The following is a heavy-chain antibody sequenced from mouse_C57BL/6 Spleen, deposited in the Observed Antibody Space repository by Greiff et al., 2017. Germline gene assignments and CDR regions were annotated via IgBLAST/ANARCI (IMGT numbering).Heavy chain of an antibody. CDR1: GYTFTDYY. CDR2: INPYNGGT. V-gene: IGHV1-19*01. J-gene: IGHJ2*01. Sequence: VKPGASVKMSCKASGYTFTDYYMNWVKQSHGKSLEWIGVINPYNGGTSYNQKFKGKATLTVDKSSSTAYMELNSLTSEDSAVYYCARDYGSSYGYWGQGTTLTVSS. CDR3: ARDYGSSYGY. D-gene: IGHD1-1*01.